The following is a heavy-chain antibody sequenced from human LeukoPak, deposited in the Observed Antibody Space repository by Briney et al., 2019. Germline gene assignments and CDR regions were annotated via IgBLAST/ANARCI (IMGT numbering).Heavy chain of an antibody. CDR2: ISSSSSYI. D-gene: IGHD3-10*01. CDR3: AKVPLDGSRSYYNPYYFDY. V-gene: IGHV3-21*01. Sequence: PGGSLRLSCAASGFTFSSYSMNWVRQAPGKGLEWVSSISSSSSYIYYADSVKGRFTISRDNAKNSLYLQMNSLRAEDTAVYYCAKVPLDGSRSYYNPYYFDYWGQGTLVTVSS. J-gene: IGHJ4*02. CDR1: GFTFSSYS.